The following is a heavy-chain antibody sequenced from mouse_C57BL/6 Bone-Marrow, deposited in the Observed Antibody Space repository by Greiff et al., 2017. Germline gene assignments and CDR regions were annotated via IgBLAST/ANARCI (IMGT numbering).Heavy chain of an antibody. D-gene: IGHD1-1*01. CDR3: ARSPITTVVATDWYFDV. Sequence: QVQLQQSGAELAKPGASVKLSCKASGYTFTSYWMHWVKQRPGQGLEWIGYINPSSGYTKYNQKFKDKATLTADKSSSTAYMQLSSLTYEDSAVYYCARSPITTVVATDWYFDVWGTGTTVTVPS. CDR2: INPSSGYT. CDR1: GYTFTSYW. J-gene: IGHJ1*03. V-gene: IGHV1-7*01.